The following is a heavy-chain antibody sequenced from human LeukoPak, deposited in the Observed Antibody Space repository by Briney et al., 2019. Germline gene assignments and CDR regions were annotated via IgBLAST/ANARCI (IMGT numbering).Heavy chain of an antibody. D-gene: IGHD2-21*01. Sequence: SGPTLVNPTQTLTLTCTFSGFSLSTSGVGVGWIRQPPGKALEWHALIYWNNDKRYSPSLKSRLTITKDTSKNQVVLTMTNMDPVDTATYYCAYSLKADYCGGDCYNTYYFDYWGQGTLVTVSS. CDR1: GFSLSTSGVG. CDR3: AYSLKADYCGGDCYNTYYFDY. CDR2: IYWNNDK. J-gene: IGHJ4*02. V-gene: IGHV2-5*01.